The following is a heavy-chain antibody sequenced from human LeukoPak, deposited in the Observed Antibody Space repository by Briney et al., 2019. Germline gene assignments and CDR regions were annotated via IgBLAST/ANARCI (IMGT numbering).Heavy chain of an antibody. Sequence: SCKASGYTFTSYGISWVRQAPGKGLEWVAFIRYDGSNKYYADSVKGRFTISRDNSKNTLYLQMNSLRAEDTAVYYCAKDWGYYDSSGYLDYWGQGTLVTVSS. CDR3: AKDWGYYDSSGYLDY. J-gene: IGHJ4*02. D-gene: IGHD3-22*01. V-gene: IGHV3-30*02. CDR1: GYTFTSYG. CDR2: IRYDGSNK.